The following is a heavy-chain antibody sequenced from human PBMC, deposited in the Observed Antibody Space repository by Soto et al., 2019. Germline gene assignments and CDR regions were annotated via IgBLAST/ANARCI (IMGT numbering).Heavy chain of an antibody. J-gene: IGHJ4*02. CDR1: GFRYSTYG. CDR2: VSGGSGTT. V-gene: IGHV3-23*01. D-gene: IGHD1-1*01. Sequence: EVQLLESGGGLVQPGGSLRLSCAVSGFRYSTYGVTWVRQAPGKGLEWVSGVSGGSGTTHYKDSVRGRFTVTGDNSKNTVYPEMNSLRLEDTAVYYCTRWNGYADYWGQGTLVTVS. CDR3: TRWNGYADY.